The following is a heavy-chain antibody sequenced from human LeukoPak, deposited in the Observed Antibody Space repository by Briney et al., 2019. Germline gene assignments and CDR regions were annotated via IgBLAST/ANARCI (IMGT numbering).Heavy chain of an antibody. Sequence: SETLSLTCTVSGGSISSYYWSWIRQPPGKGREWIGYIYYSGSTNYNPSLKSRVTISVDTSKNQFFLKLSSVTAADTAVYYCARGEYSYANYWYFDLWGRGTLVTVSS. CDR2: IYYSGST. J-gene: IGHJ2*01. CDR3: ARGEYSYANYWYFDL. CDR1: GGSISSYY. V-gene: IGHV4-59*01. D-gene: IGHD5-18*01.